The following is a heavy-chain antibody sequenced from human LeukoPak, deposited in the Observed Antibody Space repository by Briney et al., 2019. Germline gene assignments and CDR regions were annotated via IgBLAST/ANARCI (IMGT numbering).Heavy chain of an antibody. CDR2: ISSSSSYI. V-gene: IGHV3-21*01. Sequence: GGSLRLSCAASGFTFSSYSMNWVRQAPGKGLEWVSSISSSSSYIYYADSVKGRFTISRDNAKNSLYLQMNSLRAEDTAVYYCARDGGRGYSYGHYFDYWRQGTLVTVSS. J-gene: IGHJ4*02. CDR1: GFTFSSYS. CDR3: ARDGGRGYSYGHYFDY. D-gene: IGHD5-18*01.